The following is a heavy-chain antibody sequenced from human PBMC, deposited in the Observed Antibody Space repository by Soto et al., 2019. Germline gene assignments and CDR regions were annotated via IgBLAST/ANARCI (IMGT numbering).Heavy chain of an antibody. CDR3: AVFRQKTAVVTLKPLYFRYGLDV. CDR1: GGTFSTHP. D-gene: IGHD2-21*02. CDR2: IIPIFHAP. V-gene: IGHV1-69*01. J-gene: IGHJ6*02. Sequence: QVQLVQSGSEMKKPGSSVKVSCEASGGTFSTHPFSWVRQAPGQGLEWMGGIIPIFHAPDYAQKFQGRATITEEESTSTVFLELSSLNSEDTAVYYCAVFRQKTAVVTLKPLYFRYGLDVWGQGTTVTVSS.